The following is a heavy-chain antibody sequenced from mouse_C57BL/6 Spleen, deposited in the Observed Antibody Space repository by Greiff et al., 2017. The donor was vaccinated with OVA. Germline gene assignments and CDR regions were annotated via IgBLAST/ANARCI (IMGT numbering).Heavy chain of an antibody. CDR1: GYTFTSYW. D-gene: IGHD1-1*01. J-gene: IGHJ3*01. CDR3: AREGENYYGSSWFSY. Sequence: QVQLQQPGAELVKPGASVKMSCKASGYTFTSYWITWVQQSPGQGLEWIGDIYPGSGSTNYTEKFKSKATLSVDTSSSTAYMQVSSLTSEDTAGYDCAREGENYYGSSWFSYWGQGTLVTVSA. CDR2: IYPGSGST. V-gene: IGHV1-55*01.